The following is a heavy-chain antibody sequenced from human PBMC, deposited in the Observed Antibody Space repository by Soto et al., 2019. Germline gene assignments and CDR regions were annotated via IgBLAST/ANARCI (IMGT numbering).Heavy chain of an antibody. J-gene: IGHJ6*02. V-gene: IGHV1-69*13. CDR1: GGTFSSYA. CDR3: ASAPSSGSRFYYYGMDV. Sequence: SVKVSCKASGGTFSSYAISWVRQAPGQGLEWMGGIIPIFGTANYAQKFQGRVTITADESTSTAYMELSSLRSEDTAVYYCASAPSSGSRFYYYGMDVWGQGTTVTVSS. D-gene: IGHD3-10*01. CDR2: IIPIFGTA.